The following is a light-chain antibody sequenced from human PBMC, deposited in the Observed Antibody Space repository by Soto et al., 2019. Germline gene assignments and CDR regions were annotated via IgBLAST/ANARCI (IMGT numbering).Light chain of an antibody. CDR3: LQYDSSRT. J-gene: IGKJ1*01. CDR1: QSVMSRF. CDR2: GTS. Sequence: EIVLTQSPGTLSLSPGERATLSCRASQSVMSRFLAWYQQKSGQAPRLLIYGTSIRAAGIPERFSGSGSGTDFTLTISRLEPEDFAVYYCLQYDSSRTFGQGTKV. V-gene: IGKV3-20*01.